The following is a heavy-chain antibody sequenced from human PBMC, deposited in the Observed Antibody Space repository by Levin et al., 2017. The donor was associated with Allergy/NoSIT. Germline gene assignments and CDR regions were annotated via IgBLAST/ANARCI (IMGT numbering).Heavy chain of an antibody. CDR2: INAGNGNT. D-gene: IGHD2-15*01. CDR3: ARGSCSGGSCYSTLTDY. Sequence: ASVKVSCKASGYTFTSYAMHWVRQAPGQRLEWMGWINAGNGNTKYSQKFQGRVTITRDTSASTAYMELSSLRSEDTAVYYCARGSCSGGSCYSTLTDYWGQGTLVTVSS. J-gene: IGHJ4*02. CDR1: GYTFTSYA. V-gene: IGHV1-3*01.